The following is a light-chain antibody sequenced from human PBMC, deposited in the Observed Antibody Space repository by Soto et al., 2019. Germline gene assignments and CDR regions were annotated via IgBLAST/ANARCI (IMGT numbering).Light chain of an antibody. CDR3: SSYTSTSRYV. CDR2: EVT. Sequence: ALTQPPSVSGSPGQSVTISCTGTSSDVGKYDRVSWYQQPPGTAPKLIIYEVTNWPSGVPARFSGSKSGNTASLTISGLQAEDEADYYCSSYTSTSRYVFGAGTKVTVL. J-gene: IGLJ1*01. V-gene: IGLV2-18*02. CDR1: SSDVGKYDR.